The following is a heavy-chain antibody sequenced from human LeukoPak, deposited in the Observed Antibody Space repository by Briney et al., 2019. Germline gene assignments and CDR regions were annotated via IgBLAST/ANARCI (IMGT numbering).Heavy chain of an antibody. CDR2: IWYDGSNK. Sequence: QSGGSLRLSCAASGFTFRSYGMHWVRQAPGKGLEWVAVIWYDGSNKYYADSVKGRFTISRDNSKNTLYLQMNSLRAEDTAVYYCAQGYHYYDSSLPLDYWGQGTLVTVSS. V-gene: IGHV3-33*06. CDR1: GFTFRSYG. CDR3: AQGYHYYDSSLPLDY. D-gene: IGHD3-22*01. J-gene: IGHJ4*02.